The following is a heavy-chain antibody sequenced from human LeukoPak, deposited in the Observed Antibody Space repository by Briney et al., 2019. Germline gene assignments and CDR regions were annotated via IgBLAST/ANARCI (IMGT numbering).Heavy chain of an antibody. V-gene: IGHV3-49*03. CDR1: GFTFGTYA. J-gene: IGHJ4*02. D-gene: IGHD5-18*01. CDR2: IRSKTFGGTT. Sequence: GSLRLSCTSSGFTFGTYAVSWFRQAPGKGLVWVAFIRSKTFGGTTEYAASVKGRFTISRDDSKSIAYLQMNSLKTEDTAVYYCTRYSGRTDYWGQGTLVSVSS. CDR3: TRYSGRTDY.